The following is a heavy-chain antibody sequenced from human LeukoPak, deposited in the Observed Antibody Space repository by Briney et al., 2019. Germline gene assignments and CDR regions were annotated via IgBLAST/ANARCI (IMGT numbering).Heavy chain of an antibody. D-gene: IGHD2-2*01. CDR3: ARGGGSCTTTICYSAWFGP. J-gene: IGHJ5*02. Sequence: SQTLSLTFAISGDNVSSNSLAWNWIRQSPSRGLEWLGRTYYRSKWYTDYAVSVKGRITVNPDTSKNQFSLQLNSVTPEDTAVYYCARGGGSCTTTICYSAWFGPWGQGTLVTVSS. V-gene: IGHV6-1*01. CDR1: GDNVSSNSLA. CDR2: TYYRSKWYT.